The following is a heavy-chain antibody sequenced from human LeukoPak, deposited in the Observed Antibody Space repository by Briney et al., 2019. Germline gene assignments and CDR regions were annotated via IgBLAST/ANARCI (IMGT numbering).Heavy chain of an antibody. CDR3: ARVGRRGYRVNNWFDP. J-gene: IGHJ5*02. CDR1: GGSFSGYY. CDR2: INHSGST. D-gene: IGHD5-18*01. V-gene: IGHV4-34*01. Sequence: PSETLSLTCAVYGGSFSGYYWSWIRQPPGKGLEWIGEINHSGSTNYNPSLKSRVTISVDTSMNQFSLKLSSVTAADTAVYYCARVGRRGYRVNNWFDPWGQGTLVTVSS.